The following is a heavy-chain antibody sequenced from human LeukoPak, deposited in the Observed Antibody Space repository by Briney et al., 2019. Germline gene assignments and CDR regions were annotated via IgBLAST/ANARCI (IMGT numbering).Heavy chain of an antibody. CDR3: ARGRYTAKFDY. CDR1: GGSISSGGYY. D-gene: IGHD5-18*01. CDR2: IYHSGST. V-gene: IGHV4-30-2*01. Sequence: SETLSLTCTVSGGSISSGGYYWSWIRQPPGKGLEWIGYIYHSGSTYYNPSLKSRVTISVDRSKNQFSLKLSSVTAADTAVYYCARGRYTAKFDYWGQGTLVTVSS. J-gene: IGHJ4*02.